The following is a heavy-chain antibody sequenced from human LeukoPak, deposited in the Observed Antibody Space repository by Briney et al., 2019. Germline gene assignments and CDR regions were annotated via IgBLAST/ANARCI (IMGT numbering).Heavy chain of an antibody. CDR1: GGSISSYY. D-gene: IGHD6-19*01. J-gene: IGHJ6*04. Sequence: SETLSLTCTVSGGSISSYYWSWIRQPLGKGLEWIGYIYYSGSTNYNPSLKSRVTISVDTSKNQFSLKLSSVTAADTAVYYCARRRQWLAPDVWGKGTTVTVSS. CDR3: ARRRQWLAPDV. V-gene: IGHV4-59*01. CDR2: IYYSGST.